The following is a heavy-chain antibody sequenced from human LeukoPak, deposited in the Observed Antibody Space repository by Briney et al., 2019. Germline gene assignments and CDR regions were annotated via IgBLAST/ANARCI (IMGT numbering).Heavy chain of an antibody. D-gene: IGHD5-24*01. CDR3: ARHRRRWLQPTVTDY. J-gene: IGHJ4*02. V-gene: IGHV4-34*01. CDR1: GGSFSGYY. CDR2: INHSGST. Sequence: PSETLSLTCAVYGGSFSGYYWSWIRQPPGKGLEWIGEINHSGSTNYNPSLKSRVTISVDTSKNQFSLKLSSVTAADTAVYYCARHRRRWLQPTVTDYWGQGTLVTVSS.